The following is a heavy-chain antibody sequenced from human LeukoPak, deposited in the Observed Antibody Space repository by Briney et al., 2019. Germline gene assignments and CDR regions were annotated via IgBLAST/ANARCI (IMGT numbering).Heavy chain of an antibody. CDR3: AREWLRFATQDGSHFDF. V-gene: IGHV4-59*12. CDR1: GGSISGYY. D-gene: IGHD5-12*01. CDR2: IYYRGNT. J-gene: IGHJ4*02. Sequence: SETLSLACTVSGGSISGYYWSWIRQPPGKGLEWIGYIYYRGNTIYNPSLKSRVTMSLDTSGNQFSLKLSSVTAADTAVYYCAREWLRFATQDGSHFDFWGQGTLVTVSS.